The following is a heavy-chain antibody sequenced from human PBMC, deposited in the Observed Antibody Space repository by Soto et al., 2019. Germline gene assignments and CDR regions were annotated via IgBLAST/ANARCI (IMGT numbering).Heavy chain of an antibody. J-gene: IGHJ1*01. D-gene: IGHD3-9*01. V-gene: IGHV2-5*01. CDR1: GFSLSTSGVS. CDR3: AGMYYDILTGPYNHADYFQP. CDR2: IYWNDDK. Sequence: SGPTLVNPTQTLTLTCTFSGFSLSTSGVSVGWIRQPPGKALEWLALIYWNDDKRYSPSLKSRLTITKDTSKNQVVLTMTNMDPVDTATYYCAGMYYDILTGPYNHADYFQPWGLGTLVTVSS.